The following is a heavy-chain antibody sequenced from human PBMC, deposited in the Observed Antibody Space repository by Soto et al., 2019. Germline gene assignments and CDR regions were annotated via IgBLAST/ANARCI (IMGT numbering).Heavy chain of an antibody. CDR2: ISAYNGNT. J-gene: IGHJ3*02. V-gene: IGHV1-18*01. CDR1: GYTFTSYG. D-gene: IGHD6-13*01. CDR3: ATAPDAYSSSWYDAFDI. Sequence: ASVNVSCKASGYTFTSYGISWVRQAPGQGLEWMGWISAYNGNTNYAQKLQGRVTMTTDTSTSTAYMELRSLRSDDTAVYYCATAPDAYSSSWYDAFDIWGQGTMVTVSS.